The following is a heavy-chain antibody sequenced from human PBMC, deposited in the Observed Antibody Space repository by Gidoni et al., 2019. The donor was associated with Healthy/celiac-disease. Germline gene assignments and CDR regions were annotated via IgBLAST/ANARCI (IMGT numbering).Heavy chain of an antibody. J-gene: IGHJ3*02. CDR3: ARDSDVDTAMVTDDAFDI. CDR1: GGTFSSYA. V-gene: IGHV1-69*06. CDR2: IIPIFGTA. D-gene: IGHD5-18*01. Sequence: QVQLVQSGAEVKKPVSSVKVSCKASGGTFSSYAISWVRQAPGQGLEWMGGIIPIFGTANYAQKFQGRVTITADKSTSTAYMELSSLRSEDTAVYYCARDSDVDTAMVTDDAFDIWGQGTMVTVSS.